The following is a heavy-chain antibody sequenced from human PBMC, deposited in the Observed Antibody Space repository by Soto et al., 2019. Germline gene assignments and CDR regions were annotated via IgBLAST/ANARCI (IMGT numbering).Heavy chain of an antibody. D-gene: IGHD5-18*01. Sequence: EVQLVQSGAEVKKSGESLKISCKGSGYTFANYGIGWVRQMPGKGLEWMGIIYPADSDTRYSPSFQGRVTISADKSISTAYLQWSSLKASDTAMYYCARQAVHTPIIDYWGQGTLVTVSS. CDR2: IYPADSDT. J-gene: IGHJ4*02. CDR1: GYTFANYG. V-gene: IGHV5-51*01. CDR3: ARQAVHTPIIDY.